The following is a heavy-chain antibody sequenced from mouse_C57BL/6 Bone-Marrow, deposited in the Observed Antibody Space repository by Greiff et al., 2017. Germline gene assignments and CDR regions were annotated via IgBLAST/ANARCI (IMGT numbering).Heavy chain of an antibody. CDR2: IYPRSGNT. CDR3: AREAAQATYYYDY. D-gene: IGHD3-2*02. V-gene: IGHV1-81*01. CDR1: GYTFTSYG. Sequence: QVQLQQSGAELARPGASVKLSCKASGYTFTSYGISWVKQRTGQGLEWIGEIYPRSGNTYYNEQFKGKATLTADKSSRTAYMGLRSLTSEDSAVDYGAREAAQATYYYDYWGQGTTLTVSS. J-gene: IGHJ2*01.